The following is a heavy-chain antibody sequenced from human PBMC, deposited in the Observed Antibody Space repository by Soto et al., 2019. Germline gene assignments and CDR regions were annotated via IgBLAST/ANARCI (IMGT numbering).Heavy chain of an antibody. Sequence: ELQLVESGGGLVKPGGSLRLSCAASGFNFSNGWMSWGRQAPGKGLEWVGRIKSKIHGGTTDYAAHVKGRFTISRDDSKDALYLEMHSLQTDDTAVYYCSTDEWEWGQGTLVTVSS. J-gene: IGHJ4*02. CDR1: GFNFSNGW. CDR3: STDEWE. D-gene: IGHD1-26*01. CDR2: IKSKIHGGTT. V-gene: IGHV3-15*05.